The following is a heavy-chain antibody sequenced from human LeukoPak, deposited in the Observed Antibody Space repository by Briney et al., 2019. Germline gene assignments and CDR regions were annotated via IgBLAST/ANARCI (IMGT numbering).Heavy chain of an antibody. V-gene: IGHV3-21*01. Sequence: GGSLRLSCAASDFTFSSYPMNWVRQAPGKGLEWVSSIGTSSDSIYYADSVKGRFTISRDNAKNSLYLQMNSLRVEDTAVYYCAREERQGFDYWGQGTLVTVSS. CDR2: IGTSSDSI. CDR3: AREERQGFDY. CDR1: DFTFSSYP. D-gene: IGHD1-1*01. J-gene: IGHJ4*02.